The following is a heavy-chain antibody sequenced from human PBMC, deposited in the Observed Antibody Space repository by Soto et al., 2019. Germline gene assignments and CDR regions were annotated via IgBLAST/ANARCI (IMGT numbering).Heavy chain of an antibody. Sequence: SVKVSCKASGYTFTGYYMHWVRQAPGQGLEWMGWINPNSGGTNYAQKFQGRVTMTRDTSISTAYMELRRLRSDDTAAYYWARGQQWLVHDCWGEGILVTVSS. J-gene: IGHJ4*02. V-gene: IGHV1-2*02. D-gene: IGHD6-19*01. CDR3: ARGQQWLVHDC. CDR2: INPNSGGT. CDR1: GYTFTGYY.